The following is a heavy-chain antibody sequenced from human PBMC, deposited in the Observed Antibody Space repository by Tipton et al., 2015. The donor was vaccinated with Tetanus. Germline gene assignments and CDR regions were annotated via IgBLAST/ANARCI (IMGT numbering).Heavy chain of an antibody. D-gene: IGHD3-10*01. J-gene: IGHJ4*02. CDR1: GFTFDDYA. CDR2: ISWNSGSI. CDR3: AKDRKLGGWFGEPYFDY. V-gene: IGHV3-9*01. Sequence: CAASGFTFDDYAMHWVRQAPGKGLEWVSGISWNSGSIGYADSVKGRFTISRDNAKNSLYLQMSSLRAEDTALYYCAKDRKLGGWFGEPYFDYWGQGTLVTVSS.